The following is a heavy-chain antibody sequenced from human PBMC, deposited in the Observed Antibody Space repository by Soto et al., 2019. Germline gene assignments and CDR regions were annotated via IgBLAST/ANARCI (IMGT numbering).Heavy chain of an antibody. Sequence: GGSLRLSCAASGFTFSSYAMSWVRQAPGKGLEWVSYISSSSSTIYYADSVKGRFTISRDNAKNSLYLQMNSLRAEDTAVYYCARGLEGYCSGGSCFHWGQGTLVTVSS. CDR1: GFTFSSYA. J-gene: IGHJ4*02. V-gene: IGHV3-48*01. CDR2: ISSSSSTI. D-gene: IGHD2-15*01. CDR3: ARGLEGYCSGGSCFH.